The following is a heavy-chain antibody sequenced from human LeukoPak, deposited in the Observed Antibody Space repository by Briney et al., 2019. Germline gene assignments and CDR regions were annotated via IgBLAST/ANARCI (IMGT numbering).Heavy chain of an antibody. V-gene: IGHV4-4*07. D-gene: IGHD6-19*01. CDR3: ARASVVRGWNDAFDI. J-gene: IGHJ3*02. CDR2: IYTSGST. Sequence: SETLSLTCTVSGGPISSYYWSWIRQPAGKGLEWIGRIYTSGSTNYNPSLKSRVTISVDTSKNQFSLKLSSVTAADTAVYYCARASVVRGWNDAFDIWGQGTMVTVSS. CDR1: GGPISSYY.